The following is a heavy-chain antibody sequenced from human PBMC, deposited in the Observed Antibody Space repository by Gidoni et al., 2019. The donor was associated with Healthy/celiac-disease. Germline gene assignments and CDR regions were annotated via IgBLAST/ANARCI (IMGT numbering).Heavy chain of an antibody. V-gene: IGHV3-30*02. Sequence: GMHWVRQAPGKGLEWVAFIRYDGSNKYYADSVKGRFTISRDNSKNTLYLQMNSLRAEDTAVYYCAKDYYYDRDANYYYYYGMDVWGQGTTVTVSS. CDR3: AKDYYYDRDANYYYYYGMDV. CDR2: IRYDGSNK. CDR1: G. J-gene: IGHJ6*02. D-gene: IGHD3-22*01.